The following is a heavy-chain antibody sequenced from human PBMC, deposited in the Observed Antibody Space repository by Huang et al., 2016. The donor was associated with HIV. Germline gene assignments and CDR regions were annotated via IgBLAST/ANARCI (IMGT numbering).Heavy chain of an antibody. CDR2: ISYGGKTK. J-gene: IGHJ4*02. CDR1: GFTFSSYG. V-gene: IGHV3-30*18. D-gene: IGHD6-13*01. CDR3: AKGGSAAAVLDF. Sequence: QVQLVESGGGVVQPGRSLRIYCAASGFTFSSYGMHWVCPAPGKGLEWVAVISYGGKTKYYADSVKGRFSISRDNSKTTVYLQLNSLRVEDTAVYYCAKGGSAAAVLDFWGQGTLVTVSS.